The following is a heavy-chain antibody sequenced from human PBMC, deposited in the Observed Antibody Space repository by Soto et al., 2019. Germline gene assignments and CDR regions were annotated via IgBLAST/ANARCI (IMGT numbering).Heavy chain of an antibody. CDR1: GFTFSSYG. CDR2: IWYDGSNK. V-gene: IGHV3-33*01. Sequence: GGSLRLSCAASGFTFSSYGMHWVRQAPGKGLEWVAVIWYDGSNKYYADSVKGRFTISRDNSKNTLNLQMKSLRAEDTAVYYCAREHTANSSGCYGGFDYWGQGTLVTVSS. J-gene: IGHJ4*02. CDR3: AREHTANSSGCYGGFDY. D-gene: IGHD6-19*01.